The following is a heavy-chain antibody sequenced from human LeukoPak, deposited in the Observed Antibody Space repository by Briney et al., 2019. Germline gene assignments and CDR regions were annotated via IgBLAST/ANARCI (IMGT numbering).Heavy chain of an antibody. CDR2: MSPNSGDT. J-gene: IGHJ4*02. V-gene: IGHV1-8*01. CDR3: ARVRDSSGYYYGGVDY. D-gene: IGHD3-22*01. Sequence: ASVRVSCKASGYTFTSYDFNWVRQATGQRPEWMGWMSPNSGDTGYAQKFQDRVTMTRNTSISTAYMELSSLRSDDTAVYYCARVRDSSGYYYGGVDYWGQGTLVTVSS. CDR1: GYTFTSYD.